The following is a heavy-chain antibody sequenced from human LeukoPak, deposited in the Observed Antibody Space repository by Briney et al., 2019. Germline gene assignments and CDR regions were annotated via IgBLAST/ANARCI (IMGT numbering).Heavy chain of an antibody. D-gene: IGHD1-26*01. CDR2: ISSDGGST. CDR3: ARGRQGAKTRYFDL. V-gene: IGHV3-64*01. Sequence: SGGSLRLSCAASGIIFSNYAMHWVRQGPGKGLECISTISSDGGSTYYANSVKGRFTIFRDNSKNTLYLQMGSLRAEDMAVYYCARGRQGAKTRYFDLWGRGTRVTVSS. CDR1: GIIFSNYA. J-gene: IGHJ2*01.